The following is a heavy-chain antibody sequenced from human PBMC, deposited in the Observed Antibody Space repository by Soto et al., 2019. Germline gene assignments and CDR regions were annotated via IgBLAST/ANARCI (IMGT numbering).Heavy chain of an antibody. J-gene: IGHJ6*02. D-gene: IGHD6-25*01. CDR1: GYSSSSVGDY. V-gene: IGHV4-31*03. Sequence: TQCLTCSVSGYSSSSVGDYWTWIRQQPGKCLEWIGYIYYSGSTDYNPSLKSRVSISVDTSKNQFSLKLSSVTAADTAVYYCAKESGGYDSSTRYGLDVWGQGTTVTVSS. CDR3: AKESGGYDSSTRYGLDV. CDR2: IYYSGST.